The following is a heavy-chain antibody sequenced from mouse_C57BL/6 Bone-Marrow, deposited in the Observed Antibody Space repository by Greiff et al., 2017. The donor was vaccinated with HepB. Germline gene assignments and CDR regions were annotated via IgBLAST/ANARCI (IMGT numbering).Heavy chain of an antibody. CDR3: ASDYGSSRFAY. V-gene: IGHV1-22*01. D-gene: IGHD1-1*01. CDR2: INPNNGGT. Sequence: VQLQQSGPELVKPGASVKMSCKASGYTFTDYNMHWVKQSHGKSLEWIGYINPNNGGTSYNQKFKGKATLTVNKSSSTAYMELRSLTSEDSAVYYCASDYGSSRFAYWGQGTLVTVSA. CDR1: GYTFTDYN. J-gene: IGHJ3*01.